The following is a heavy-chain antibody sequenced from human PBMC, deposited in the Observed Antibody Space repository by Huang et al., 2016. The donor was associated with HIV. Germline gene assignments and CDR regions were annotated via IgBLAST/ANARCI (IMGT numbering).Heavy chain of an antibody. J-gene: IGHJ4*02. CDR1: GFTFSSSG. CDR3: ARGPIRFLAWLLNFDY. Sequence: QILLIESGGGVVQPGRSLRISCAASGFTFSSSGMHWVRQAPGKGLELVAVISYDEDNKYYAASVRGRFTISRDNSKNTLYLQMNSLRIEDTAVYYCARGPIRFLAWLLNFDYWGQGALVTVSS. CDR2: ISYDEDNK. D-gene: IGHD3-3*01. V-gene: IGHV3-30*03.